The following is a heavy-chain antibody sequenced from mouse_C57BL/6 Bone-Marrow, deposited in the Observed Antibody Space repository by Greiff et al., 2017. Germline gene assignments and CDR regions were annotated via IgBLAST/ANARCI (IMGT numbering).Heavy chain of an antibody. CDR3: ARRGTTMVRPGLFDY. V-gene: IGHV5-6*01. D-gene: IGHD2-2*01. CDR2: ISSGGSYT. Sequence: EVQRVESGGDLVKPGGSLKLSCAASGFTFSSYGMSWVRQTPDKRLEWVATISSGGSYTYYPDSVKGRFTISRDNAKNTLYLQMSSLKSEDPAMYYCARRGTTMVRPGLFDYWGQVTTLTVAS. CDR1: GFTFSSYG. J-gene: IGHJ2*01.